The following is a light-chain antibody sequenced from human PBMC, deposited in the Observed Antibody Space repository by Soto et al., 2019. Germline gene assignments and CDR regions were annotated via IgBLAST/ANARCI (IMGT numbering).Light chain of an antibody. Sequence: GTSSDVGGYNYVSWYQQLPGKAPKLMIYDVTKRPSGVPHRFSGSKSGNTASLTISGLQAEDEADYYCCSYARSSTWVFGGGTKLTVL. CDR1: SSDVGGYNY. CDR2: DVT. CDR3: CSYARSSTWV. V-gene: IGLV2-11*03. J-gene: IGLJ3*02.